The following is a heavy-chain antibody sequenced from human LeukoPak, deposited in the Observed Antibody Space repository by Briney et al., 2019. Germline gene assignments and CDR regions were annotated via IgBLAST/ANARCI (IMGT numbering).Heavy chain of an antibody. CDR3: AGASRFLEWLPDAFDI. CDR1: GGSISSYY. Sequence: SETLSLTCTVSGGSISSYYWSWIRQPPGKGLEWIGYIYYSGSTNYNPSLKSRVTISVDTSKNQFSLKLSSVTAADTAVYYCAGASRFLEWLPDAFDIWGQGTMVTVSS. D-gene: IGHD3-3*01. V-gene: IGHV4-59*01. J-gene: IGHJ3*02. CDR2: IYYSGST.